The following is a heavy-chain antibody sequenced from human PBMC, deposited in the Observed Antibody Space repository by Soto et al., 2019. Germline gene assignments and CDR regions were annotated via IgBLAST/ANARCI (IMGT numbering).Heavy chain of an antibody. D-gene: IGHD3-10*01. CDR2: ILYNGYS. V-gene: IGHV4-59*08. CDR1: GGSISNYY. J-gene: IGHJ6*02. Sequence: QVQLQESGPGLVKPSETVSLTCTVCGGSISNYYCSWFRQPSGKGLEWIGYILYNGYSACNLSLKRRVTVSMDTSKTQFSLMLESVTATDTAVYYCARHGFGSLHGLVDVWGQGTTVIVSS. CDR3: ARHGFGSLHGLVDV.